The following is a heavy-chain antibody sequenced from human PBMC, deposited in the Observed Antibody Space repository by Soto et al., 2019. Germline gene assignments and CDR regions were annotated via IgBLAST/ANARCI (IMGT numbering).Heavy chain of an antibody. CDR2: INRAGSSK. Sequence: PRGALLRPCAPSGFTFSSYSIHWVRHAPGKRLVWVLRINRAGSSKSYADAVKGRFTISRNSAKNTLYMQRSSLRAEDTAVYYCARGKEAADYYYCYDMDVWRQGTTVTSP. CDR3: ARGKEAADYYYCYDMDV. CDR1: GFTFSSYS. D-gene: IGHD6-13*01. J-gene: IGHJ6*02. V-gene: IGHV3-74*01.